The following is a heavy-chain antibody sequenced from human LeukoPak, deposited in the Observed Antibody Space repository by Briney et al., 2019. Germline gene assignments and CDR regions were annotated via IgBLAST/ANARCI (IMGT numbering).Heavy chain of an antibody. J-gene: IGHJ4*02. CDR3: ARGTSRVAHDY. Sequence: PSETLSLTCAVCGGSFSGYYWSWIRQPPGKGLEWIGEINHSGSTNYNPSLKSRVTISVDTSKNQFSLKLSSVTAVDTAVYYCARGTSRVAHDYWGQGTLVTVSS. CDR1: GGSFSGYY. CDR2: INHSGST. D-gene: IGHD2-15*01. V-gene: IGHV4-34*01.